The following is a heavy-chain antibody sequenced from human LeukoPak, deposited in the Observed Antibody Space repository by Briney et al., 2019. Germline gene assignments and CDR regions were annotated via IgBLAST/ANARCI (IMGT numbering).Heavy chain of an antibody. CDR3: ARDSGLWAVLRFLEWTDYFDY. D-gene: IGHD3-3*01. Sequence: GGSLRLSCAASGFTFSSYSMNWVRQAPGKGLEWVSSISSSSSYIYYADSVKGRFTISRDNAKNSLYLQMNSLRAEDTAVYYCARDSGLWAVLRFLEWTDYFDYWGQGTLVTVSS. J-gene: IGHJ4*02. V-gene: IGHV3-21*01. CDR2: ISSSSSYI. CDR1: GFTFSSYS.